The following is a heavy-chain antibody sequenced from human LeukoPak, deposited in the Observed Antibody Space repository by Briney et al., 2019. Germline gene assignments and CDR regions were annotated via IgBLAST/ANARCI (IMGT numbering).Heavy chain of an antibody. CDR2: IYIDGKT. D-gene: IGHD3-9*01. J-gene: IGHJ4*02. CDR1: GFTVSSNF. CDR3: AREGRYDILTAYYPLNN. Sequence: GGFLRLSCAASGFTVSSNFMSWVRLAPGKGLECVSVIYIDGKTFYAESVKGRFTISRDNSKNTLYLQMNSLRPEDTAVYYCAREGRYDILTAYYPLNNWGQGARVTVSS. V-gene: IGHV3-66*02.